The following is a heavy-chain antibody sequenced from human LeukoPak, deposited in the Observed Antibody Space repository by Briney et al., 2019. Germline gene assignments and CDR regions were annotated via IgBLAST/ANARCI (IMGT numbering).Heavy chain of an antibody. CDR1: GFTFDDYA. J-gene: IGHJ4*02. Sequence: GRSLRLSCAASGFTFDDYAMHWVRQAPGKGLEWVSGISWNSGSIGYADSVKGRFTISRDNAKNSLYLQMNSLRAEDTALYYCAKDRNYGSGSYGIDNWGQGTLVTVSS. CDR3: AKDRNYGSGSYGIDN. D-gene: IGHD3-10*01. CDR2: ISWNSGSI. V-gene: IGHV3-9*01.